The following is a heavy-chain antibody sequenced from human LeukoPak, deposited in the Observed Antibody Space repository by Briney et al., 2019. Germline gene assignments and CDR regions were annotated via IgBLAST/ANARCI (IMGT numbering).Heavy chain of an antibody. CDR2: IYTSGNT. V-gene: IGHV4-4*07. Sequence: SETLSLTCTVSGGSITNYYWSWIRQPAGKGLEWIGRIYTSGNTNYNPSLKSRVTMSVDTSKNQFSLILSSVTAADTAVYYCARGGFLRGSFDYWGQGTLVTVSS. D-gene: IGHD2/OR15-2a*01. CDR1: GGSITNYY. J-gene: IGHJ4*02. CDR3: ARGGFLRGSFDY.